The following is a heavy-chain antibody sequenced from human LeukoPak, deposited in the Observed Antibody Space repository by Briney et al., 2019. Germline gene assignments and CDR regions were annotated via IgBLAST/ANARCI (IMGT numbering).Heavy chain of an antibody. CDR2: IIPMFGTA. CDR1: GGTFSSYA. V-gene: IGHV1-69*13. CDR3: ARTGDDSSGFYGSSLDY. J-gene: IGHJ4*02. Sequence: SVKVSCKASGGTFSSYAISWVRQAPGQGLEWMGGIIPMFGTARYAQRFQGRVTITADESTSTAYMELSSLRSEDTAVYYCARTGDDSSGFYGSSLDYWGQGTLVTVSS. D-gene: IGHD3-22*01.